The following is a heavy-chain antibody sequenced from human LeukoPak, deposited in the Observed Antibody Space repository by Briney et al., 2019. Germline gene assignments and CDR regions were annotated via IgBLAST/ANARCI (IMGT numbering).Heavy chain of an antibody. CDR2: MNPNSGNT. D-gene: IGHD3-10*01. J-gene: IGHJ3*02. CDR1: GYTFTSYD. V-gene: IGHV1-8*01. Sequence: ASVKVSCKASGYTFTSYDINWVRQATGQGLEWMGWMNPNSGNTGYAQKFQGRVTMTRNTSISTAYMELSSLRSEDTAVYYCAREIWFGRDDAFDIWGQGTTVTVSS. CDR3: AREIWFGRDDAFDI.